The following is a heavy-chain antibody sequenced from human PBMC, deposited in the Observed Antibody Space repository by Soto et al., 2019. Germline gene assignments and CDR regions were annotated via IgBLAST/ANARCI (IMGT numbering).Heavy chain of an antibody. CDR3: ARDVGAQGV. V-gene: IGHV3-33*01. Sequence: QVQLVESGGGVVQPGRSLRLSCAASGFTFSRYGMHWVRQAPGKGLEWVAVIWYDGSTEYYADSVKGRFTISRDNSKNTVYLHMNSLRVEDTAVYYCARDVGAQGVWGQGTMVTFSS. CDR1: GFTFSRYG. D-gene: IGHD1-26*01. J-gene: IGHJ3*01. CDR2: IWYDGSTE.